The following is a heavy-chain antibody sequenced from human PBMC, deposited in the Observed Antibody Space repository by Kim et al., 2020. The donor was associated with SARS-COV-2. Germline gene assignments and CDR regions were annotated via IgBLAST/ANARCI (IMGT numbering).Heavy chain of an antibody. Sequence: GGSLRLSCSASGFIFSGYNMNWVRQAPGKGLEWVSSITSSSNYIHYADSVKGRFTISRDNAENSLYLQMNSLRAEDTAVYYCARYFSDDTSTYRPNWFDYWGQGTLVAVSS. D-gene: IGHD3-22*01. CDR1: GFIFSGYN. V-gene: IGHV3-21*01. CDR3: ARYFSDDTSTYRPNWFDY. CDR2: ITSSSNYI. J-gene: IGHJ4*02.